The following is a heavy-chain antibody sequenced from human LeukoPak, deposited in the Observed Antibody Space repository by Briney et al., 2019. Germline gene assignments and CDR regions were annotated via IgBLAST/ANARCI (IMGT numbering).Heavy chain of an antibody. D-gene: IGHD3-9*01. J-gene: IGHJ4*02. CDR3: AKDTLRYFDWSIDY. CDR2: ISYDGSNK. V-gene: IGHV3-30*18. CDR1: GFTFSSYG. Sequence: GGPLRLSCAASGFTFSSYGMHWVRQAPGKGLEWVAVISYDGSNKYYADSVKGRFTISRDNSKNTLYLQMNSLRAEDTAVYYCAKDTLRYFDWSIDYWGQGTLVTVSS.